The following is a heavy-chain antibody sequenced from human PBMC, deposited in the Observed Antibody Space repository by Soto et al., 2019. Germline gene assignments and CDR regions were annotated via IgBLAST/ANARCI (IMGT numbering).Heavy chain of an antibody. Sequence: QVQLVESGGGVVQPGRSLRLSCAASGFTFSSYGMHWVRQAPGKGLEWVAAIWYDGSNKYYADSVKGRFTISRDNSKNTRYLQMNSLRAEDTAVYYCARSIAARRYYYYGMDVWGQGTTVTVSS. CDR3: ARSIAARRYYYYGMDV. J-gene: IGHJ6*02. CDR2: IWYDGSNK. V-gene: IGHV3-33*01. D-gene: IGHD6-6*01. CDR1: GFTFSSYG.